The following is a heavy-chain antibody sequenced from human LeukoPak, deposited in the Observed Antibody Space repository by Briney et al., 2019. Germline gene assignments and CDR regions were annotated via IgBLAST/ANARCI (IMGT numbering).Heavy chain of an antibody. J-gene: IGHJ6*03. CDR3: ARDLRKSYPDYYYYYYMDV. CDR2: IIPIFGTA. D-gene: IGHD1-26*01. V-gene: IGHV1-69*13. Sequence: SVKVSCXASGGTFSSYAISWVRQARGQGLEWMGGIIPIFGTANYAQKFQGRVTITADESTSTAYMELSSLRSEDTAVYYCARDLRKSYPDYYYYYYMDVWGKGTTVTVSS. CDR1: GGTFSSYA.